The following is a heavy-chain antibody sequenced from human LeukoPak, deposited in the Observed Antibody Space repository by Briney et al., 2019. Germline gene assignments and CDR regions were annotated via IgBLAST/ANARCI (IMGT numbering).Heavy chain of an antibody. V-gene: IGHV3-49*03. CDR3: XXXXXXFWSGYYYYYGMDV. CDR2: IRSKAYGGTT. CDR1: GFTFGDYA. J-gene: IGHJ6*02. D-gene: IGHD3-3*01. Sequence: GGSLRLSCTASGFTFGDYAMSWFRQAPGKGLEWVGFIRSKAYGGTTEYAASVKGRFTISRDDSKSIAYLQMNSLKTEDTAVXXXXXXXXXFWSGYYYYYGMDVWGQGTTVTVSS.